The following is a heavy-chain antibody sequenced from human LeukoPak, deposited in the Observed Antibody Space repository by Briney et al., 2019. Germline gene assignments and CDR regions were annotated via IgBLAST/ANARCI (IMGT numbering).Heavy chain of an antibody. V-gene: IGHV3-66*01. CDR1: GFTVSSNY. CDR3: ARAVSRGYCSSTTLYYFDY. J-gene: IGHJ4*02. D-gene: IGHD2-2*01. CDR2: IYSCGST. Sequence: GGSLRLSCAASGFTVSSNYMSWVRQAPGKGLEWVSVIYSCGSTYYADSVKGRFTISRDNSKNTLYLQMNSLRAEDTAVYYCARAVSRGYCSSTTLYYFDYWGQGTLVTVSS.